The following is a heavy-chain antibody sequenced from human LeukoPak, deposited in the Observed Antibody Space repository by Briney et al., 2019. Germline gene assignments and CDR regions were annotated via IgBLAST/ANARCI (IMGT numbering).Heavy chain of an antibody. CDR2: ISGSGGST. CDR3: AKYAGATSMYYVDY. D-gene: IGHD1-26*01. CDR1: GFPFSNYA. V-gene: IGHV3-23*01. Sequence: GGSLRLSCAASGFPFSNYAMSWVRQAPGKGLEWVSVISGSGGSTYYADSVKGRFTISRDNSKNTLYLQMNSLRAEDTAVYYCAKYAGATSMYYVDYWGQGTLVTVSS. J-gene: IGHJ4*02.